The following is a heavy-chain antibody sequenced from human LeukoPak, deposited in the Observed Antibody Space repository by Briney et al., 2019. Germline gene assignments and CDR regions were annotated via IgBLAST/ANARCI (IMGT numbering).Heavy chain of an antibody. CDR3: AKDHFGVAPTNIDY. V-gene: IGHV3-23*01. CDR2: ISGTGDSI. CDR1: GFTFSSYW. Sequence: PGGSLRLSCAASGFTFSSYWMSWVRQAPGKGLEWVSAISGTGDSIYYVDSVKGRFTISRDNSENTLYLQMNSLRAEDTAVYYCAKDHFGVAPTNIDYWGQGTLVTVSS. D-gene: IGHD3-3*01. J-gene: IGHJ4*02.